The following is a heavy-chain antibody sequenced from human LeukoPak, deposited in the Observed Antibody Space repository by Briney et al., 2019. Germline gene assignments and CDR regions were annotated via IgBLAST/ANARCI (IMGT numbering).Heavy chain of an antibody. CDR1: GFAFGNYG. CDR3: AKTRTLAGTRGSYYFDY. Sequence: GGSLRLSCRGSGFAFGNYGMSWVRQAPGKGLEWVSAISGSGGSTYYADSVKGRFTISRDNSKNTLYLQMNRLRVEDTAVYYCAKTRTLAGTRGSYYFDYWGQGTLVTVSS. J-gene: IGHJ4*02. D-gene: IGHD3-10*01. V-gene: IGHV3-23*01. CDR2: ISGSGGST.